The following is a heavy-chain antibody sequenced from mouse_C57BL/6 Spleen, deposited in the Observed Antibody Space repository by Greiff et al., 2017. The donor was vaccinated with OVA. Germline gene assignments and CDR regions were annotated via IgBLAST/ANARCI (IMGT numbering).Heavy chain of an antibody. CDR1: GYTFTDYE. Sequence: QVQLQQSGAELVRPGASVTLSCKASGYTFTDYEMHWVQQTPVHGLEWIGAIDPETGGTAYKQKFKGKAILTADKSSSTAYMELRSLTSEDSAVYYCTRANFYYWGQGTTLTVSS. V-gene: IGHV1-15*01. J-gene: IGHJ2*01. CDR2: IDPETGGT. CDR3: TRANFYY.